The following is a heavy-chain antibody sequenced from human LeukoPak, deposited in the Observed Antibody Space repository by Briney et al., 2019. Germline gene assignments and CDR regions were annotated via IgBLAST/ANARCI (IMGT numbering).Heavy chain of an antibody. V-gene: IGHV3-23*01. J-gene: IGHJ4*02. CDR1: GFTFSSYA. CDR3: AKDLWFGELSSDY. CDR2: ISGSGGST. D-gene: IGHD3-10*01. Sequence: GGSLRLSCAASGFTFSSYAMSWVRQAPGKGLEWVSAISGSGGSTYYADSVKGRFTISRDNSKNTLYLQTNSLRAEDTAVYYCAKDLWFGELSSDYWGQGTLVTVSS.